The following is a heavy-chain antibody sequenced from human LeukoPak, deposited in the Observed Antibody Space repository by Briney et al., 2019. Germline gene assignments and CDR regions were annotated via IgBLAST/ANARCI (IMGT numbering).Heavy chain of an antibody. CDR1: GGSLINYY. CDR3: ASESTSWYYP. CDR2: VYTDGRT. J-gene: IGHJ5*02. V-gene: IGHV4-4*07. Sequence: SETLSLTCSVSGGSLINYYWTWIRQPAGKGLEWIGRVYTDGRTDYNPSLRSRVSISIDNSNNQFSLSLTSVTAADTAVYFCASESTSWYYPWGQGPLITVSS. D-gene: IGHD6-13*01.